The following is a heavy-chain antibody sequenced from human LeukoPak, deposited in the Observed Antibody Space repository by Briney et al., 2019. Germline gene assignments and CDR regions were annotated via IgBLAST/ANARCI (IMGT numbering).Heavy chain of an antibody. D-gene: IGHD5-12*01. V-gene: IGHV3-23*01. Sequence: GGSLRLSCTASRFTFSNYLMNWVRQAPEKGLEWVSSISGRGDITYYADSVKGRFTTSRDNSKNTLYLQMNSLRAEDTAVYYCAQGDSGYENYYYYYYMGVWGKGTTVTVSS. CDR2: ISGRGDIT. J-gene: IGHJ6*03. CDR3: AQGDSGYENYYYYYYMGV. CDR1: RFTFSNYL.